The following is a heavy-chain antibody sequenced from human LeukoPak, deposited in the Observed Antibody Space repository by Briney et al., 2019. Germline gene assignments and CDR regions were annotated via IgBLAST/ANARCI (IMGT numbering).Heavy chain of an antibody. Sequence: ASETLSLTCTVSGGSVYISSSYWGWLRQPPGKGLEWIASIYYSGSTYYNPSLKSPVTISVDTSKNQFSLKLSSVTAADTAVYYCVRQDSNYDQLDYWGQGILVTVSS. D-gene: IGHD4-11*01. CDR1: GGSVYISSSY. V-gene: IGHV4-39*01. CDR3: VRQDSNYDQLDY. J-gene: IGHJ4*02. CDR2: IYYSGST.